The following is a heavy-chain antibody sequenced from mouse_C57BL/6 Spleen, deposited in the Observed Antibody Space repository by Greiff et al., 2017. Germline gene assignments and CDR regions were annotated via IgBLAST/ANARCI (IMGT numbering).Heavy chain of an antibody. CDR3: ARGLLRSYYAMDY. V-gene: IGHV1-64*01. Sequence: VQLQQPGAELVKPGASVKLSCKASGYTFTCYWMHWVKQRPGQGLEWIGMIHPNSGSTNYNEKFKSKATLTVDKSSSTAYMQLSSLTSEDSAVYYCARGLLRSYYAMDYWGQGTSVTVSS. CDR2: IHPNSGST. CDR1: GYTFTCYW. D-gene: IGHD1-1*01. J-gene: IGHJ4*01.